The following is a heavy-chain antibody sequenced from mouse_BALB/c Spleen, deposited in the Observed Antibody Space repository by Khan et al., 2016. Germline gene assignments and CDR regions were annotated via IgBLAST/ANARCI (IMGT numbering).Heavy chain of an antibody. Sequence: EVKLEESGPGLVKPSQSLSLTCTVTGYSITSDYAWNWIRQFPGNKLEWMGYISYSGSTSYNPSLKSRISITRDTSKNQFFLQLNSVTTEDTATYYCARGGLGYAMDYWGQGTSVTVS. D-gene: IGHD2-4*01. J-gene: IGHJ4*01. V-gene: IGHV3-2*02. CDR2: ISYSGST. CDR1: GYSITSDYA. CDR3: ARGGLGYAMDY.